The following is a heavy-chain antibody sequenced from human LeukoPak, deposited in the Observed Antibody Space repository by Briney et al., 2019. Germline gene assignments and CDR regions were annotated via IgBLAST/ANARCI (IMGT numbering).Heavy chain of an antibody. CDR2: ISGSGGST. V-gene: IGHV3-23*01. CDR1: GFTFSSYA. CDR3: AKQQRPLYFDY. Sequence: GGSLRLSCAASGFTFSSYAMSWFRQAPGKGLKWFSAISGSGGSTYYAGSVKGRFTISSDNTKNTLYLQMNSLRAEDTAVYYCAKQQRPLYFDYWGQGTLVTVSS. J-gene: IGHJ4*02. D-gene: IGHD6-25*01.